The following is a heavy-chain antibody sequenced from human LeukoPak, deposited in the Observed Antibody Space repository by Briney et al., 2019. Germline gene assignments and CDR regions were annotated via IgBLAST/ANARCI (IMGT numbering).Heavy chain of an antibody. D-gene: IGHD1-26*01. CDR1: GGSFSGYY. V-gene: IGHV4-34*01. Sequence: SETLSLTCAVYGGSFSGYYWSWIRQPPGKGLEWIGEINRSGSTNYNPSLKSRVTISVDTSKNQFSLKLSSVTAADTAVYYCARRGGSYYFSSGAFDIWGQGTMVTVSS. CDR2: INRSGST. CDR3: ARRGGSYYFSSGAFDI. J-gene: IGHJ3*02.